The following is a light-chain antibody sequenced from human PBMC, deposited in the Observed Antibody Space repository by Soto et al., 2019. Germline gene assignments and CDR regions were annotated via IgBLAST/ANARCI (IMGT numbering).Light chain of an antibody. CDR1: SGSIASNY. CDR3: QSYDSSNHGVYVV. CDR2: EDN. V-gene: IGLV6-57*02. J-gene: IGLJ2*01. Sequence: NFMLTQPHSVSESPGKTVTISCTGSSGSIASNYVQWYQQRPGSAPTTVIYEDNQRPSGVPDRFSGSIDSSSNSASLTISGLKTEDEADYYCQSYDSSNHGVYVVFGGGTKLTVL.